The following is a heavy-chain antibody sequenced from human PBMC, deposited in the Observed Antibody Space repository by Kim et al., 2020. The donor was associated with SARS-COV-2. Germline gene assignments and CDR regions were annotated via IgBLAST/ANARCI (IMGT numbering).Heavy chain of an antibody. D-gene: IGHD5-12*01. V-gene: IGHV1-69*13. Sequence: SVKVSCKFSGGTFNSHTFNWVRQGPGQGLEWMGGTIPVFGTTNYAQKFQNRVTITADESTSTVHVELSSLTSEDTAVFYCATFRPNSGYVVGGMDVWGQGTTVTVSS. CDR1: GGTFNSHT. J-gene: IGHJ6*02. CDR2: TIPVFGTT. CDR3: ATFRPNSGYVVGGMDV.